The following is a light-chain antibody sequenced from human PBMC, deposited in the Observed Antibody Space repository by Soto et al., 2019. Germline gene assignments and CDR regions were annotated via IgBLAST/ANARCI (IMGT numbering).Light chain of an antibody. Sequence: EIVLTQSPGTLSLSPGERATLSCRASQTVSTTYLAWYQQKPGQAPRLLIYGASSRATGIPDRFSGSGSGTDFPLTIRRLEAEDFAVYYCQQYGGSPLTFGGGTKVEIK. CDR3: QQYGGSPLT. V-gene: IGKV3-20*01. CDR2: GAS. J-gene: IGKJ4*01. CDR1: QTVSTTY.